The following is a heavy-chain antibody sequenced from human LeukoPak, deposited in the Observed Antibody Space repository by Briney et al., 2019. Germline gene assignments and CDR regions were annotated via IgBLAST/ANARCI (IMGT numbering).Heavy chain of an antibody. CDR2: INSDGSST. Sequence: PGGSLRLSCAASGFTFSSYWMHWVRQAPGKGLVWVARINSDGSSTNYGDSVKGRFTISRDNAKNSLYMQMTSLRDEDTAVYYCARDSNWAFDIWGQGTMVTVSS. CDR3: ARDSNWAFDI. CDR1: GFTFSSYW. J-gene: IGHJ3*02. D-gene: IGHD2-2*01. V-gene: IGHV3-74*01.